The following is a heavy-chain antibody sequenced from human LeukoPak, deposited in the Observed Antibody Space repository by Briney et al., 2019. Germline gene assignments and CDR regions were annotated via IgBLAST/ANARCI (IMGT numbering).Heavy chain of an antibody. CDR2: IYYSGST. Sequence: PSETLSLTCTVSGGSISSSSYYWGWIRQPPGKGLEWIGSIYYSGSTYYNPSLKSRVTISVDTSKNQFSLKLSSVTAADTAVYYCVKTMGAIDHDYWGQGTLVTVSS. V-gene: IGHV4-39*01. D-gene: IGHD1-26*01. J-gene: IGHJ4*02. CDR1: GGSISSSSYY. CDR3: VKTMGAIDHDY.